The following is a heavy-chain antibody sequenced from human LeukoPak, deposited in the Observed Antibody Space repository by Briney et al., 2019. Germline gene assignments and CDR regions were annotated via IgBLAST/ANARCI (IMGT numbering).Heavy chain of an antibody. J-gene: IGHJ4*02. V-gene: IGHV3-30*18. Sequence: GRSLRLSCAASGFTFRNYGMHWVRQAPGKGLEWVAVISPDGSNKYYADSVKGRFTISRDNSKNTLYLQMNTLSADDTAVYYCAKEISAYGGYDYWGQGTLVTVSS. CDR2: ISPDGSNK. CDR3: AKEISAYGGYDY. CDR1: GFTFRNYG. D-gene: IGHD5-12*01.